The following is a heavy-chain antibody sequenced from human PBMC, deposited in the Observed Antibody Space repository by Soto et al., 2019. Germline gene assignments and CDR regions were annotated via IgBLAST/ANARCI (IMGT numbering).Heavy chain of an antibody. J-gene: IGHJ4*02. CDR3: ARLPPASGYCSGGSCYGLFDY. Sequence: PSETLSLTCTVSGGSISSSSYYWGWIRQPPGKGLEWIGSIYYSGSTYYNPSLKSRVTISVDTSKNQFSLKLSSVTAADTAVYNCARLPPASGYCSGGSCYGLFDYWGQGTLVTVSS. CDR2: IYYSGST. D-gene: IGHD2-15*01. V-gene: IGHV4-39*01. CDR1: GGSISSSSYY.